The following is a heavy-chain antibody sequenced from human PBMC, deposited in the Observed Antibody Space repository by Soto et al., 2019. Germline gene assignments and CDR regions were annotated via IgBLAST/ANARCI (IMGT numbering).Heavy chain of an antibody. J-gene: IGHJ4*02. CDR1: GGTFSSYA. Sequence: QVQLVQSGAEVKKPGSSVKVSCKASGGTFSSYAISWVRQAPGQGLEWMGGIIPIFGTANYAQKFRGRVTITADESTSTAYMELSSLRSEDTAVYYCARPRSPYYYDSSGSQKDYFDYWGQGTLVTVSS. CDR3: ARPRSPYYYDSSGSQKDYFDY. D-gene: IGHD3-22*01. V-gene: IGHV1-69*12. CDR2: IIPIFGTA.